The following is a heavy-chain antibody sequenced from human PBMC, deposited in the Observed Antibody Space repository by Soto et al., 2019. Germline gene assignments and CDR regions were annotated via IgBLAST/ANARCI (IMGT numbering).Heavy chain of an antibody. CDR3: AAGGEISRHY. CDR2: IFHTGTT. D-gene: IGHD2-15*01. CDR1: GGSITNYY. Sequence: PSETLSLTCTVSGGSITNYYYSWIRQPPGKGLEWIGYIFHTGTTSYNPSLKSRVTLSVDTSQSQFSLKLNSVTAADTAVYYCAAGGEISRHYWGEGTLVTVPS. J-gene: IGHJ4*02. V-gene: IGHV4-59*12.